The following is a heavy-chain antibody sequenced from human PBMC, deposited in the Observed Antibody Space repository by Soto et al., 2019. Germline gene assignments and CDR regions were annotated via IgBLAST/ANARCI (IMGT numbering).Heavy chain of an antibody. Sequence: QVQLQESGPGLVKPSQTLSLTCTVSGGSINSDDSYWSWLRQPPGRGLEWIGYIYDSETTYYNPSLKRRVPISIATSKNQFSLKMNSVTAADTAVYYCARDRQSEIVAMLASNGMDVWGQGTTVIVSS. D-gene: IGHD5-12*01. J-gene: IGHJ6*02. CDR1: GGSINSDDSY. V-gene: IGHV4-30-4*01. CDR2: IYDSETT. CDR3: ARDRQSEIVAMLASNGMDV.